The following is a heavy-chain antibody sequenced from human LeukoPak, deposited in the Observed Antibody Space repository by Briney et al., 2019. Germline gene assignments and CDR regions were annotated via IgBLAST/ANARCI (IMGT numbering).Heavy chain of an antibody. Sequence: ASVKVSCKASGYTFTSYYMHWVRQAPGQGLEWMGILNPSGGSTSYAQKFQGRVTMTRDTSTSTVYMELSSLRSEDTAVYYCARDWFLEWLFAPYYYGMDVWGQGTTVTVSS. V-gene: IGHV1-46*01. CDR1: GYTFTSYY. CDR3: ARDWFLEWLFAPYYYGMDV. CDR2: LNPSGGST. J-gene: IGHJ6*02. D-gene: IGHD3-3*01.